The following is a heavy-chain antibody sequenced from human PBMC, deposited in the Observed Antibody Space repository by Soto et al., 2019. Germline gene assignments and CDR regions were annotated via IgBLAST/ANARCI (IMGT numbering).Heavy chain of an antibody. Sequence: SETLSLTCAVYGGSFSGYYWSWIRQPPGKGLEWIGEINHSGSTNYNPSLKSRVTISVDTSKNQFSLKLSSVTAADTAVYYCARIVGQEDYGMDVWGQGTTVTVSS. CDR1: GGSFSGYY. V-gene: IGHV4-34*01. J-gene: IGHJ6*02. D-gene: IGHD1-26*01. CDR3: ARIVGQEDYGMDV. CDR2: INHSGST.